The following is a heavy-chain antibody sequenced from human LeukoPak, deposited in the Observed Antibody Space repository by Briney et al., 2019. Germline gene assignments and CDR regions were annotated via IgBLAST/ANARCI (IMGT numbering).Heavy chain of an antibody. CDR1: GGSISNYY. J-gene: IGHJ4*02. D-gene: IGHD3-22*01. CDR2: IYTSGST. V-gene: IGHV4-4*07. Sequence: SETLSLTCSVSGGSISNYYWSWIRQPAGKGLEWIGRIYTSGSTKYNPSLKSRVTMSLDKSKNQFSLKLSSVIAADTAVYYCANLHRDSDGYYYVDNWGQGTLVTVSS. CDR3: ANLHRDSDGYYYVDN.